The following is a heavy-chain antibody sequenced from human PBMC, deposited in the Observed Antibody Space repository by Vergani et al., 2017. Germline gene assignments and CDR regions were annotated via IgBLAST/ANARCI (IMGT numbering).Heavy chain of an antibody. V-gene: IGHV3-9*01. Sequence: EVQLVESGGGLVQPGRSLRLSCAASGFTFDDYAMHWVRQPPGKGLEWVSGISWNSGSIGYADSVKGRFTISRDNAKNSLYLQMNSLRAEDTAFYYCAKGGDYYYYMDVWGKGTTVTVSS. CDR1: GFTFDDYA. CDR3: AKGGDYYYYMDV. J-gene: IGHJ6*03. CDR2: ISWNSGSI.